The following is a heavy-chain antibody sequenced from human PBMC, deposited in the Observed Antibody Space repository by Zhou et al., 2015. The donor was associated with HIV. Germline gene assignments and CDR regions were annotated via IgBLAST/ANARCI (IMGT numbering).Heavy chain of an antibody. CDR1: GGSFTYHA. CDR3: ARDPYRPRGSGNYYYAMDV. J-gene: IGHJ6*02. CDR2: IIPILGTT. D-gene: IGHD3-10*01. V-gene: IGHV1-69*01. Sequence: QLVQSGAEVKRPGSSVKVSCKASGGSFTYHAISWVRQAPGQGLEWMGGIIPILGTTNYAQKFQGRVTITADESTNTAYMDLSSLRSDDTAVYYCARDPYRPRGSGNYYYAMDVWGQGTTVTVSS.